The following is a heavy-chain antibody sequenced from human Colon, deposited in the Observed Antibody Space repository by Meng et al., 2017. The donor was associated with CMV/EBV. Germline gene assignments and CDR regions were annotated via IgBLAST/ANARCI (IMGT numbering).Heavy chain of an antibody. V-gene: IGHV4-59*11. Sequence: GSLRLSCTVSGGSISPHYLSWIRQPPGKGLEWMGYIFHRGTTNYNISLKGRLTISVDTSKNQFFLNLTSVTAADTAVYYWAKEGADNWFDPWGPGIQVTVSS. CDR2: IFHRGTT. CDR1: GGSISPHY. J-gene: IGHJ5*02. D-gene: IGHD4/OR15-4a*01. CDR3: AKEGADNWFDP.